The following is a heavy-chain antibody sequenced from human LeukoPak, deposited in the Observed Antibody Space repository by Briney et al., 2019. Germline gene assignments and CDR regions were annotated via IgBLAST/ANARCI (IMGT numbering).Heavy chain of an antibody. V-gene: IGHV3-21*01. CDR2: ISSSGTYI. D-gene: IGHD3-22*01. Sequence: GGSLRLSCAASGFTFSSYSMNWVRQAPGKGLKWVAYISSSGTYIYYTDSVKGRFTISRDNAENSLYLQMNSLRADDTAVYYCARAYYYDSSGYLDYWGQGALVTVSS. J-gene: IGHJ4*02. CDR3: ARAYYYDSSGYLDY. CDR1: GFTFSSYS.